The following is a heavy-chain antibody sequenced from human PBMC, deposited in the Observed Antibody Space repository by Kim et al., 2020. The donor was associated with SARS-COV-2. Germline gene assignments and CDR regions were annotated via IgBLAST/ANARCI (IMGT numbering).Heavy chain of an antibody. Sequence: GGSLRLSCTASGFTFSGDSMSWVRQAPGKGLEWVSYIVDRTGTMYYADAVKGRFTISRDNDKNSLYLQMNGLRDEDTAIYYCARGDIMVVLGSTQHYGMDVWGQGKTVTVSS. J-gene: IGHJ6*02. CDR3: ARGDIMVVLGSTQHYGMDV. V-gene: IGHV3-48*02. D-gene: IGHD2-21*01. CDR2: IVDRTGTM. CDR1: GFTFSGDS.